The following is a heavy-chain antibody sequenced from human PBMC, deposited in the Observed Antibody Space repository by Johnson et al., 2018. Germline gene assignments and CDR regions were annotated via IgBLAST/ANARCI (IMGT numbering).Heavy chain of an antibody. CDR1: GFSVSSNF. Sequence: VQLVESGGGLVQTGGSLRLSCAASGFSVSSNFIKWVRQAPGKGLEWVSVIYSGGSTYYADSVQGRFTISRDNSKNTLYLQMNSLRAEDTAGYYCARGRYYAMDVWGQGTTVTVSS. V-gene: IGHV3-66*01. J-gene: IGHJ6*02. CDR3: ARGRYYAMDV. CDR2: IYSGGST.